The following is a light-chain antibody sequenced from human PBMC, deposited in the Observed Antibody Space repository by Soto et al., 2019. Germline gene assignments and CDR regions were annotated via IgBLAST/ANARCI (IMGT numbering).Light chain of an antibody. V-gene: IGLV1-51*01. CDR1: SSNIGNNY. CDR3: GTWYSSLSAGGV. Sequence: QAVVTQPPSVSAAPGQKVTISCSGSSSNIGNNYVSWYQQLPGTAPKLLIYDNNKRPSGIPDRFSGSKSGTSATLGITGLQTGDEADYYCGTWYSSLSAGGVFGGGTKLTVL. CDR2: DNN. J-gene: IGLJ2*01.